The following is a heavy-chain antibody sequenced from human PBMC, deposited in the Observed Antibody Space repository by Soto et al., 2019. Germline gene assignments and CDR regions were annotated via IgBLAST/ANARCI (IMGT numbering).Heavy chain of an antibody. CDR2: ISGSGGST. CDR1: GSTCSSYS. V-gene: IGHV3-23*01. D-gene: IGHD6-13*01. Sequence: GSLRLSWAACGSTCSSYSIWLVRLAPRKGLEWVSAISGSGGSTYYAVSVKGRFTISRDNSKNTLYLQMNSLRAEDTAVFYCAKYIAARPYYYFGMDVWGQRPTVT. CDR3: AKYIAARPYYYFGMDV. J-gene: IGHJ6*02.